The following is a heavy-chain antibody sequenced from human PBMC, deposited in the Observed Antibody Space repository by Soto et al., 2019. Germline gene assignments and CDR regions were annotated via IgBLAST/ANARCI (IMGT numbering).Heavy chain of an antibody. D-gene: IGHD1-1*01. CDR2: TYYRSKRYN. CDR1: GDGVSSNRAA. V-gene: IGHV6-1*01. J-gene: IGHJ4*02. CDR3: ARGELDY. Sequence: SPTLSLTGAISGDGVSSNRAAWNWIRQSPSRGLEWLGRTYYRSKRYNDYAVSVKSRITINPDTAKNQFSLHLNSVTPEDTAVYYCARGELDYWGQGTLVTVSS.